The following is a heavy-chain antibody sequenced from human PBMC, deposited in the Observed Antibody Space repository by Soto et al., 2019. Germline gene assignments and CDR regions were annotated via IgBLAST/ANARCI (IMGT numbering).Heavy chain of an antibody. J-gene: IGHJ4*02. D-gene: IGHD6-13*01. CDR3: ARDGGGINIAAAGYDY. CDR1: GFTFSSYS. CDR2: ISSSSSTI. Sequence: EVQLVESVGGLVQPGGSLRLSCAASGFTFSSYSMNWVRQAPGKGLEWVSYISSSSSTIYYADSVKGRFTISRDNAKNYLYLQMNSLRAEDRAVYDCARDGGGINIAAAGYDYWGQGTLVTVSS. V-gene: IGHV3-48*01.